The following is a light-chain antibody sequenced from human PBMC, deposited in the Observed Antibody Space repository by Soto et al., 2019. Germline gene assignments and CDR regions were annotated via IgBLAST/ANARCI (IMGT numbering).Light chain of an antibody. CDR1: QSVSSN. CDR3: QQYNNWPPST. J-gene: IGKJ5*01. CDR2: GAS. V-gene: IGKV3-15*01. Sequence: EIVMTQSPATLSVSPGERATLSCRASQSVSSNLAWYQQKPGQAPRLLIYGASTRATGIPARFSGSGSGTEFPLPISSLQSEDFAVYYCQQYNNWPPSTFGQGTRLEIK.